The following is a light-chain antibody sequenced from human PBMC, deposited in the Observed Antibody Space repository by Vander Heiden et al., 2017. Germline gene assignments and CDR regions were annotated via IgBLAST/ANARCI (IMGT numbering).Light chain of an antibody. J-gene: IGKJ2*01. CDR1: QRISTH. CDR2: GAL. V-gene: IGKV1-39*01. Sequence: IQMTYSPSSLSASVGDRVTMTCRASQRISTHLNWYQQKPGKAPTLLIYGALTLQSGVPSRFSGSGSGTDFTLTISRLRPEDVATYFCQQGDSVPYTFGQGTKVAIK. CDR3: QQGDSVPYT.